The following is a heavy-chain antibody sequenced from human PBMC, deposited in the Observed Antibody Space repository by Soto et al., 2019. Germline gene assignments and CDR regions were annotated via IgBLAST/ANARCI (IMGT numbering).Heavy chain of an antibody. D-gene: IGHD6-6*01. V-gene: IGHV1-18*01. CDR1: GYTFSNYG. CDR3: ARKSSSSSWFDP. J-gene: IGHJ5*02. Sequence: QVPLVQSGGEVRKPGASVKVSCKASGYTFSNYGITWVRQAPGQGLEWMGWISGYDGNTNYAQNFQGRVTMTTDPATRTAYMELRSLRSDDTAVYYCARKSSSSSWFDPWGQGTLVTVSS. CDR2: ISGYDGNT.